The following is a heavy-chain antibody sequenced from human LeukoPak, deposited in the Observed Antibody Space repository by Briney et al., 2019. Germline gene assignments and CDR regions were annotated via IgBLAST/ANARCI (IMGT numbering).Heavy chain of an antibody. CDR2: INHSGST. V-gene: IGHV4-34*01. CDR3: ARSLVGAKFWFDS. Sequence: SETLSLTCAVYGGSFSGYYWSWIRQPPGKGLEWIGEINHSGSTNYNPSLKSRVTMSVDTSKNQFSLNLSSVTATDTAVYYCARSLVGAKFWFDSWGQGTLVTVSS. CDR1: GGSFSGYY. D-gene: IGHD1-26*01. J-gene: IGHJ5*01.